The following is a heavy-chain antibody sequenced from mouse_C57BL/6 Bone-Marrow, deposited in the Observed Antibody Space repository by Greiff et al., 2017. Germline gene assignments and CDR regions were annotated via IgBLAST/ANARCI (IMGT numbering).Heavy chain of an antibody. CDR3: ARSSYVRYFDV. J-gene: IGHJ1*03. CDR1: GFTFSDYG. CDR2: ISSGSSTI. Sequence: EVQRVESGGGLVKPGGSLKLSCAASGFTFSDYGMHWVRQAPEKGLEWVAYISSGSSTIYYADTVKGRFTISRDNAKNTLFLQMTSLRSEDTAVYYCARSSYVRYFDVWGTGTTVTVSS. D-gene: IGHD1-1*01. V-gene: IGHV5-17*01.